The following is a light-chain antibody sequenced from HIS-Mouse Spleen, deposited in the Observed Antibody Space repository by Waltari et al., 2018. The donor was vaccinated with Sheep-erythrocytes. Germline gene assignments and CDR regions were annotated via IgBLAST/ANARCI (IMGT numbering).Light chain of an antibody. Sequence: EIVLTQSPATLSLSPGERATLPCRASQGVSSYLAWYQQKPGQAPRLLISDASNRATGIPARFSGSGSGTDFTLTISSLEPEDFAVYYCQQRSNWYTFGQGTKLEIK. V-gene: IGKV3-11*01. CDR2: DAS. CDR3: QQRSNWYT. CDR1: QGVSSY. J-gene: IGKJ2*01.